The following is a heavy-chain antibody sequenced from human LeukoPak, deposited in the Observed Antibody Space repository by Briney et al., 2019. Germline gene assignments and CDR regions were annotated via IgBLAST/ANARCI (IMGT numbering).Heavy chain of an antibody. CDR2: IRYDGSNK. J-gene: IGHJ4*02. V-gene: IGHV3-30*02. CDR3: AKVFTPQVGAGPCYFDY. CDR1: GFTFSSYG. D-gene: IGHD1-26*01. Sequence: GGSLRLSCAASGFTFSSYGMHWVRQAPGKGLEWVAFIRYDGSNKYYADSVKGRFTISRDNSKNTLYLQMNSLRTEDTAVYYCAKVFTPQVGAGPCYFDYWGKGTLVTVSS.